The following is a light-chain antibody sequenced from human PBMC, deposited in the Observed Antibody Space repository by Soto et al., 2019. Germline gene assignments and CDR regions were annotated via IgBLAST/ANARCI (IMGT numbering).Light chain of an antibody. CDR2: GNI. CDR3: QSYDVSRTAYV. CDR1: SSNIGAGYD. V-gene: IGLV1-40*01. Sequence: QLVLTQPPSVSGAPGQRVTFSCTGSSSNIGAGYDVHWYQQFPGTAPKLLSSGNINRPSGIPDRFSGSKSGTSASLAITGLQTEDEADYYCQSYDVSRTAYVFGTGTKLTVL. J-gene: IGLJ1*01.